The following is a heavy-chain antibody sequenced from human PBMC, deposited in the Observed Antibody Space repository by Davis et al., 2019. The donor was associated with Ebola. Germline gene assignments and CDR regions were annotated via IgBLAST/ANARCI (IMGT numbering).Heavy chain of an antibody. D-gene: IGHD3-16*01. CDR3: ARLILAVIPGARGRYYYYMDG. Sequence: GESLKISCSVSGFMLSNFSMNWVRQSPGQRLEWVSSISRNSDYIYYAPSLGGRFTVSRDNAENSLSLQMHGLTAADTAVYYSARLILAVIPGARGRYYYYMDGWGKGTTVSVSS. CDR1: GFMLSNFS. CDR2: ISRNSDYI. V-gene: IGHV3-21*01. J-gene: IGHJ6*03.